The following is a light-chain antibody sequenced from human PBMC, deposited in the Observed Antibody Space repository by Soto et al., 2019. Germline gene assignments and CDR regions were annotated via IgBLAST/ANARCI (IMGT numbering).Light chain of an antibody. Sequence: EIVLTQSPGTLSLSPGERATLSCRASQSVSSSCLAWYQQKPGQAPRLLIYDASSSATGIPDRFSGSGSGTDFTLIISRLEPEDFAVYYCQQYGSSPRTFGQGTKLEIK. CDR1: QSVSSSC. J-gene: IGKJ2*01. CDR3: QQYGSSPRT. V-gene: IGKV3-20*01. CDR2: DAS.